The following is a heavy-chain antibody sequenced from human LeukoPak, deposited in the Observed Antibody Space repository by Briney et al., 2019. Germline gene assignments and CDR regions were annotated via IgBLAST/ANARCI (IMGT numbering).Heavy chain of an antibody. CDR3: ARGSSSWYLNFDY. Sequence: GGSLRLSCAASGFTFSSYSMNWVRQTLGKRLEFLSYISSSSSTIYYADSVKGRFTISRDNAKNSLYLQMNSLRAEDTAVYYCARGSSSWYLNFDYWGQGTLVTVSS. J-gene: IGHJ4*02. CDR1: GFTFSSYS. D-gene: IGHD6-13*01. CDR2: ISSSSSTI. V-gene: IGHV3-48*01.